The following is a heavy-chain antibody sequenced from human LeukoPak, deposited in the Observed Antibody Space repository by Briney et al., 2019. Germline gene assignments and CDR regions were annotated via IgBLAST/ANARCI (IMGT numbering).Heavy chain of an antibody. CDR2: IIPIFGTA. J-gene: IGHJ4*02. Sequence: SVKVSCKASGGTFSSYAISWVRQAPGQGLEWMGGIIPIFGTANYAQKFQGRVTITTDESTSTAYMELSSLRSEDTAVYYCARSRNYYDSSGYYFDYWGQGTLVTVSS. CDR1: GGTFSSYA. D-gene: IGHD3-22*01. V-gene: IGHV1-69*05. CDR3: ARSRNYYDSSGYYFDY.